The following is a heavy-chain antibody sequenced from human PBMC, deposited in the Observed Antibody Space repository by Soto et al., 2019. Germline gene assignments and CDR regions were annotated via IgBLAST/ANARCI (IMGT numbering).Heavy chain of an antibody. CDR3: ARGGVDY. Sequence: EVQLVESGGGLVQPGGSLEFPCAASGFTFRNYWWPWSARAPGKGLEWVANIKQDGSEKYYVDSVKGRFTISRDNAKNSLYLQMNSLRAEDTAVYYCARGGVDYWGQGTLVTVSS. J-gene: IGHJ4*02. CDR1: GFTFRNYW. V-gene: IGHV3-7*05. CDR2: IKQDGSEK.